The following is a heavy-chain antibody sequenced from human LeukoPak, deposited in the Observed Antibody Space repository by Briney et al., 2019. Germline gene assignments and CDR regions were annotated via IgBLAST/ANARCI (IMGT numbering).Heavy chain of an antibody. D-gene: IGHD1-7*01. J-gene: IGHJ6*03. CDR2: IYYSGST. V-gene: IGHV4-61*10. CDR1: GGSINGGSYY. CDR3: ARTVTGTTPYYYYMDV. Sequence: SQTLSLTCSVSGGSINGGSYYWSWIRQPAGKGLEWIGYIYYSGSTNYNPSLKSRVTISVDTSKNQFSLKLSSVTAADTAVYYCARTVTGTTPYYYYMDVWGKGTTVTVSS.